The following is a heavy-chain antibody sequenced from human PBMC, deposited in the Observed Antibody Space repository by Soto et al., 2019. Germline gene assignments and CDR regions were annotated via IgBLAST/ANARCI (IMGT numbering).Heavy chain of an antibody. J-gene: IGHJ4*02. D-gene: IGHD6-25*01. CDR3: AKVARRLSLDY. CDR1: GGSISSSSYY. V-gene: IGHV4-39*02. CDR2: IYYSGST. Sequence: SETLSLTCPVSGGSISSSSYYWGWIRQPPGKGLEWIGSIYYSGSTYYADSVKGRFTISRDNSKNTLSLQMNSLRADDTAVYYCAKVARRLSLDYWGQGTLVTISS.